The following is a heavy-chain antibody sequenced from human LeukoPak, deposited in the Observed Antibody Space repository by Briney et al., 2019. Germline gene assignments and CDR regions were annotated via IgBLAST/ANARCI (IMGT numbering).Heavy chain of an antibody. Sequence: SETLSLTCTVSGGSISSYNWSWIRQPPGKGLEWIGYIYYSGSTNYNPSLKSRVTISVDTSKNQFSLKLSPVTAADTAVYYCARGYDYNFDYWGQGTLVTVSS. CDR3: ARGYDYNFDY. V-gene: IGHV4-59*01. CDR2: IYYSGST. CDR1: GGSISSYN. D-gene: IGHD4-11*01. J-gene: IGHJ4*02.